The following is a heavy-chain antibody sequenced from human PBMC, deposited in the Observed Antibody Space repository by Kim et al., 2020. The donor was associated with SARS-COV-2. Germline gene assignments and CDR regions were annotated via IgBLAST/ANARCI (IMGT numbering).Heavy chain of an antibody. CDR2: INVANGDR. J-gene: IGHJ4*02. Sequence: ASVKVSCKASGYTFTSNTLHWVRQAPGQGLEWMGWINVANGDRKYLQKFQDRLIITRDTSANTAYMELRSLTTEDTAVYYCARDGTMRNGGYYSDDWGQGTLVTVSS. V-gene: IGHV1-3*01. CDR3: ARDGTMRNGGYYSDD. D-gene: IGHD1-1*01. CDR1: GYTFTSNT.